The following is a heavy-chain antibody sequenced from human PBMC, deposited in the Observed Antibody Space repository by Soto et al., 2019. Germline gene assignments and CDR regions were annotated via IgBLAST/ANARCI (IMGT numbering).Heavy chain of an antibody. CDR1: HGSISGYF. CDR3: ARSHGGAYWYFDL. Sequence: SETLSLTCNVSHGSISGYFWSWIRQSPGKGPEWLGYIYHSGSTNYNPSLTSRVTISVETSKNQFSLKMTSVTAADTAVYYCARSHGGAYWYFDLWGRGTLATVSS. J-gene: IGHJ2*01. V-gene: IGHV4-59*01. D-gene: IGHD2-21*01. CDR2: IYHSGST.